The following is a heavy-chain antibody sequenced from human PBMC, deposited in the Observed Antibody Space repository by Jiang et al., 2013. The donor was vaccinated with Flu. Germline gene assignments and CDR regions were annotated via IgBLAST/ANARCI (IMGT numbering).Heavy chain of an antibody. J-gene: IGHJ2*01. V-gene: IGHV4-61*02. CDR3: ATGPSNWHDWYLDL. CDR1: GASVSSGTHY. CDR2: IHTSGST. D-gene: IGHD1-20*01. Sequence: GSGLVKPSQTLSLTCTVSGASVSSGTHYWSWIRQPAGKGLEWIGHIHTSGSTTYTPSLERRLTMSVDVSRSQFSLRLNSVTAADTAVYYCATGPSNWHDWYLDLWGRGTMVTVPS.